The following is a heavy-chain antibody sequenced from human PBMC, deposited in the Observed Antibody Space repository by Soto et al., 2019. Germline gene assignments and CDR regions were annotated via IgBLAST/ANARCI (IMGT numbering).Heavy chain of an antibody. V-gene: IGHV3-53*01. CDR3: ARALPVAKGGFDP. CDR1: GFTVSNTY. CDR2: IYTAGGT. Sequence: PGVSLRLSCAASGFTVSNTYMTWVRQPPGKGLECVSVIYTAGGTNYADSVKGRFIISRDNSKNTLYLQMNSLRAEDTAVYYCARALPVAKGGFDPWGQGTLVTAPQ. D-gene: IGHD2-2*01. J-gene: IGHJ5*02.